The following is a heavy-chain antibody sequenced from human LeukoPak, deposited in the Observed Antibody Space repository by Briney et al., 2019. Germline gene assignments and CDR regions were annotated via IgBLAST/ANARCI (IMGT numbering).Heavy chain of an antibody. Sequence: QPGRSLRLSCAASGFTFSSYGMHWVRQAPGKGLEWVAVISYDGSNKYYADSVKGRFTISRDNSKNTLYLQMNSLRAEDTAVYYCAKELDRSGSYYYDYWGQGTLVTVSS. CDR2: ISYDGSNK. D-gene: IGHD1-26*01. J-gene: IGHJ4*02. CDR1: GFTFSSYG. V-gene: IGHV3-30*18. CDR3: AKELDRSGSYYYDY.